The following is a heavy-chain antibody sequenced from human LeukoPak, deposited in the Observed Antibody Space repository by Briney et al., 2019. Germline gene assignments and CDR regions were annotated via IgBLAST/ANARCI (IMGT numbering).Heavy chain of an antibody. CDR2: IDWDDDK. D-gene: IGHD3-10*01. V-gene: IGHV2-70*11. CDR1: GFSLSTSGMC. CDR3: ARMTSGSYGKRGFDP. Sequence: SGPTLVKPTQTFTLTCTFSGFSLSTSGMCVSWIRQPPGKALEWLARIDWDDDKYYSTSLKTRLTISKDTSKNQVVLTMTNMDPVDTATYYCARMTSGSYGKRGFDPWGQGTLVTVSS. J-gene: IGHJ5*02.